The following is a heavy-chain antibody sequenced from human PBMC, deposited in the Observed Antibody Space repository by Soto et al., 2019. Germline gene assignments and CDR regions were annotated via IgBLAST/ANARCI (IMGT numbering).Heavy chain of an antibody. CDR2: IYHTGSS. CDR3: AREALDTTVDYYFDY. V-gene: IGHV4-30-4*01. Sequence: KPSETLSLTCTVSGVSINSADFYWSWIRQAPGKGLEWIGYIYHTGSSQHHPSLRGRVDISMDTSKNQFSLELRSVTAADTAMYYCAREALDTTVDYYFDYWGQGGMVTVSS. CDR1: GVSINSADFY. J-gene: IGHJ4*02. D-gene: IGHD4-17*01.